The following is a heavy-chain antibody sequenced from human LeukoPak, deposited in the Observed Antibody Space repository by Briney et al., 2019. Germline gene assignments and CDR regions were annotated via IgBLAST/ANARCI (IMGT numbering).Heavy chain of an antibody. D-gene: IGHD3-10*01. J-gene: IGHJ4*02. Sequence: ASLKASCKASGYTFTIHYLHWLRQAPGQGLEWMGWIKPDSGATNFAQNFQGRVTMTSDTSINTAYMELSSLTSDDTAMYYCARDHDYGPGYWGQGTLVTVSA. V-gene: IGHV1-2*02. CDR2: IKPDSGAT. CDR1: GYTFTIHY. CDR3: ARDHDYGPGY.